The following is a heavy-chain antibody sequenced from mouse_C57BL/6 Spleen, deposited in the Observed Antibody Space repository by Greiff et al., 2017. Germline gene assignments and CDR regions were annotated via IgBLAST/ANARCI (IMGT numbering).Heavy chain of an antibody. CDR3: AREREIYYEYDEGFAY. CDR1: GYAFTNYL. V-gene: IGHV1-54*01. CDR2: INPGSGGT. J-gene: IGHJ3*01. D-gene: IGHD2-4*01. Sequence: VQLQQSGAELVRPGTSVKVSCKASGYAFTNYLIEWVKQRPGQGLEWIGVINPGSGGTNYNEKFKGKATLTAEKSSSTAYMQLSSLTSEDSAVYCCAREREIYYEYDEGFAYWGQGTLVTVSA.